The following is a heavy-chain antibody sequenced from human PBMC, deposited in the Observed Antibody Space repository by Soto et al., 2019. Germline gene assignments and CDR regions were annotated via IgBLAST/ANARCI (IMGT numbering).Heavy chain of an antibody. J-gene: IGHJ4*02. D-gene: IGHD3-10*01. CDR3: ATLWFGELRPGDY. Sequence: GGSLRLSCAASGFTFSSYAMSWVRQAPGKGLEWVSAISGSGGSTYYADSVKGRFTISRDNSKNTLYLQMNSLRAEDTAVYYCATLWFGELRPGDYWGQGTLVTVSS. CDR2: ISGSGGST. V-gene: IGHV3-23*01. CDR1: GFTFSSYA.